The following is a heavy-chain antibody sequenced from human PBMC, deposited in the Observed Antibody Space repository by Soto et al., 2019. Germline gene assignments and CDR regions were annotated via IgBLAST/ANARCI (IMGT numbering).Heavy chain of an antibody. V-gene: IGHV1-69*06. D-gene: IGHD3-22*01. CDR1: GGTFSSYA. J-gene: IGHJ3*02. CDR2: IIPIFGTA. Sequence: SVKVSCKASGGTFSSYAISWVRQAPGQGLEWMGGIIPIFGTANYAQKFQGRVTITADKSTSTAYMELSSLRSEDTAVYYCARDRVYYDSSGYFGAFDIWGQGTMVTVSS. CDR3: ARDRVYYDSSGYFGAFDI.